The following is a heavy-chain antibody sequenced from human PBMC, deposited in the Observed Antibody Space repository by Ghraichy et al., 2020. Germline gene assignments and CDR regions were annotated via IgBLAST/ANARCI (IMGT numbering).Heavy chain of an antibody. CDR3: ARDRSMDHGIDY. J-gene: IGHJ4*02. D-gene: IGHD2/OR15-2a*01. V-gene: IGHV4-59*01. CDR2: IYYSGST. CDR1: GCSIRSYY. Sequence: SETLSLTCTVSGCSIRSYYWSWIRQPPGKGLEWIGYIYYSGSTNYNPSLKSRVTISVDTSTNQFSLKLSSVTAADTAVYYCARDRSMDHGIDYWGQGTLVTVSS.